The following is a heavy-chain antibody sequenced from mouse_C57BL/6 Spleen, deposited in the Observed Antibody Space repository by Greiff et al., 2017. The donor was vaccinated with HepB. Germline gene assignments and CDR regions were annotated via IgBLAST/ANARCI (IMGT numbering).Heavy chain of an antibody. J-gene: IGHJ3*01. CDR1: GYAFSSYW. D-gene: IGHD1-1*01. CDR3: ARDYGSSPWFAY. V-gene: IGHV1-80*01. Sequence: VQLKESGAELVKPGASVKISCKASGYAFSSYWMNWVKQRPGKGLEWIGQIYPGDGDTNYNGKFKGKATLTADKSSSTAYMQLSSLTSEDSAVYFCARDYGSSPWFAYWGQGTLVTVSA. CDR2: IYPGDGDT.